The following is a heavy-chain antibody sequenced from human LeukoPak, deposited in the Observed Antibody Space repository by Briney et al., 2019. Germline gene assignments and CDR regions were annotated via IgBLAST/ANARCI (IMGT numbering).Heavy chain of an antibody. Sequence: TPGGSLRLSCAASGFTFSDYYMSWIRQAPGKGLEWVSYISSSGSTIYYADSVKGRFTISRDNAKNSLYLQMNSLRAEDTAVYYCARDSSAWAAPIGAWFDPWGQRNLVTVSP. CDR3: ARDSSAWAAPIGAWFDP. CDR2: ISSSGSTI. D-gene: IGHD6-6*01. V-gene: IGHV3-11*01. J-gene: IGHJ5*02. CDR1: GFTFSDYY.